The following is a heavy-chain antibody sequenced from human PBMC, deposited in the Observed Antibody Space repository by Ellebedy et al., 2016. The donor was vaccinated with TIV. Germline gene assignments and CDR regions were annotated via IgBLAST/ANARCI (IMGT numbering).Heavy chain of an antibody. J-gene: IGHJ6*02. Sequence: PGGSLRLSCVASGITFSTYSMNWVRQAPGKGLEWVSYISGSSSIIYYADSVKGRFTISRDNAKNSLYLQMNSFSDEDTAVYYCARAPPRGDYGYYYYGMDVWGQGTTVTVSS. D-gene: IGHD4-17*01. V-gene: IGHV3-48*02. CDR3: ARAPPRGDYGYYYYGMDV. CDR2: ISGSSSII. CDR1: GITFSTYS.